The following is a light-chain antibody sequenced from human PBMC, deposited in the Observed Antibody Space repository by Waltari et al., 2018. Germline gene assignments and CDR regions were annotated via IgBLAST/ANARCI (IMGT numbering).Light chain of an antibody. V-gene: IGKV1-5*03. CDR3: QQSYSYWT. Sequence: DIQMTQSPSTLSASVGDRVTITCRASQSISDWLAWYQQKPGKAPKLLIYKASSLEGGVPTRFSGSGSGTEFTLTISSLQPDEFATYYCQQSYSYWTFGQGTKVEIK. CDR2: KAS. J-gene: IGKJ1*01. CDR1: QSISDW.